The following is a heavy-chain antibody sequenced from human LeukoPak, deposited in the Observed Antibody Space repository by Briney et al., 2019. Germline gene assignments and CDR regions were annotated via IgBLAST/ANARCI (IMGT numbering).Heavy chain of an antibody. CDR3: AKDDDIVVVVAANDY. CDR1: GFIVSNNY. J-gene: IGHJ4*02. V-gene: IGHV3-53*01. Sequence: GGSLRLSCVASGFIVSNNYMSWVRQAPGKGLEWVSVLYNAGSTYYADSVKGRFTISRDNSKNTLYLQMNSLRAEDTAVYYCAKDDDIVVVVAANDYWGQGTLVTVSS. CDR2: LYNAGST. D-gene: IGHD2-15*01.